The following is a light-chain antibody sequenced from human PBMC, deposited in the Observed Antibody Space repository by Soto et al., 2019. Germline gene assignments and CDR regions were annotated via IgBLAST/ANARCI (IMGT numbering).Light chain of an antibody. V-gene: IGLV2-14*01. J-gene: IGLJ1*01. Sequence: QSVLTQPASVSGSPGQSVTISCTGPRSDIGDSNFISWYQHSPGKAPRLLIYEVNNRPSGVSKRFSGSKAGNTASLTISGLLDDDEADYFCASFRSGTILVFGSGTTV. CDR3: ASFRSGTILV. CDR1: RSDIGDSNF. CDR2: EVN.